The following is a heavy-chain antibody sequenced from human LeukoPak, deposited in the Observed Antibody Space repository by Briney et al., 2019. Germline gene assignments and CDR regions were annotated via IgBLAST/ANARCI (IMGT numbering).Heavy chain of an antibody. V-gene: IGHV1-24*01. J-gene: IGHJ4*02. D-gene: IGHD5-18*01. CDR3: ASNTAMVTSFSY. CDR2: FDPEDGET. CDR1: GYTLTELS. Sequence: ASVKVSCKVSGYTLTELSMHWVRQAPGKGREWMGGFDPEDGETIYAQKFQGRVTMTEDTSTDTAYMELSSLRSEDTAVYYCASNTAMVTSFSYWGQGTLVTVSS.